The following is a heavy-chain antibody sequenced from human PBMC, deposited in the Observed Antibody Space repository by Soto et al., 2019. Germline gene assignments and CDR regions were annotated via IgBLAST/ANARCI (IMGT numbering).Heavy chain of an antibody. CDR1: GFTFSSYS. D-gene: IGHD2-2*01. Sequence: EVQLVESGGGLVKPGGSLRLSCAASGFTFSSYSMNWVRQAPGKGLEWVSSISSSSSYIYYADSVKGRFTISRDNAKNSLYLQMNSLRAEDTAVYYCARDSYCSSTSFYPELTYWGQGTLVTVSS. CDR2: ISSSSSYI. J-gene: IGHJ4*02. CDR3: ARDSYCSSTSFYPELTY. V-gene: IGHV3-21*01.